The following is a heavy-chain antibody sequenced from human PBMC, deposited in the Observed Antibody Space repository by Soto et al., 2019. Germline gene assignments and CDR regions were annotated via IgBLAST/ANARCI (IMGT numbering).Heavy chain of an antibody. J-gene: IGHJ4*02. CDR2: ISYDGSNK. CDR3: AKDRGWELPNYFDY. V-gene: IGHV3-30*18. Sequence: PVGSLRLSCAASGFTFSSYGMHWVRQAPGKGLEWVAVISYDGSNKYYADSVKGRFTISRDNSKNTLYLQMNSLRAEDTAVYYCAKDRGWELPNYFDYWGQGTLVTVSS. D-gene: IGHD1-26*01. CDR1: GFTFSSYG.